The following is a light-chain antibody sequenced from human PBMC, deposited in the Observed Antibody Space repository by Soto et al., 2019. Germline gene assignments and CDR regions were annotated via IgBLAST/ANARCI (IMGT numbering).Light chain of an antibody. Sequence: QTVVTQEPSFSVSPGGTVTLTCGLCSGSVSTSYYPSWYQQTPGQAPRSLIYNTDTRSSGVPDRFSGSIIGNKAALTITGAQADDESDYYCVLFMGSGISVFGGGTKVTVL. V-gene: IGLV8-61*01. CDR3: VLFMGSGISV. J-gene: IGLJ3*02. CDR2: NTD. CDR1: SGSVSTSYY.